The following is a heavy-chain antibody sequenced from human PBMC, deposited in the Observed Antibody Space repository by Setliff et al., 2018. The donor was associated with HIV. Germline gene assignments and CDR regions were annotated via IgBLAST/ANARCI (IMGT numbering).Heavy chain of an antibody. CDR2: IIPIFGTA. CDR1: GGTFSTYG. Sequence: GASVKVSCKASGGTFSTYGITWVRQAPGQGLEWMGGIIPIFGTANYAQKFQGRVTITADESTSTAYVELNSLKSDDTAVYYCARDYLHVFDIWGRGTMVTVSS. J-gene: IGHJ3*02. CDR3: ARDYLHVFDI. V-gene: IGHV1-69*13.